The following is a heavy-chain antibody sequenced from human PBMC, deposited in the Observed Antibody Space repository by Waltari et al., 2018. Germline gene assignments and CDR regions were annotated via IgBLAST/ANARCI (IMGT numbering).Heavy chain of an antibody. Sequence: EVQLVESGGNLVQPGTSLRLSCAASGFRFDESAMHWVRQSPGNGRYWVSGINFSSDKINYADSGSGRFTISRDNAGNSLFLQMNSLRPEDTAIYYCVKGHYYDSNGYFESWGQGTLVTVSS. CDR1: GFRFDESA. J-gene: IGHJ4*02. CDR2: INFSSDKI. D-gene: IGHD3-22*01. V-gene: IGHV3-9*01. CDR3: VKGHYYDSNGYFES.